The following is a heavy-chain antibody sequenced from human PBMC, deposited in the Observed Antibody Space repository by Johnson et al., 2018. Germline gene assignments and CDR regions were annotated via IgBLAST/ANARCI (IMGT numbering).Heavy chain of an antibody. D-gene: IGHD2-15*01. V-gene: IGHV3-15*07. J-gene: IGHJ1*01. CDR1: GFAFSDAR. CDR2: IRSKIDGGTT. CDR3: INPGDNCRGYGLQH. Sequence: EVQLVESGGGLVKPGGSLRLSCAASGFAFSDARMSWVRQAPGRGLEWVGRIRSKIDGGTTDLAAPVKDRFIVSRDDSKNTVYLQMNSLKVEDTAVYYCINPGDNCRGYGLQHWGQGALVTVSS.